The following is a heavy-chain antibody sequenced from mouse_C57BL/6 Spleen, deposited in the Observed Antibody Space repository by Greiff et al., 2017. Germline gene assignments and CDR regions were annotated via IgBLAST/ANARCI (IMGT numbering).Heavy chain of an antibody. D-gene: IGHD2-3*01. V-gene: IGHV1-82*01. CDR3: AREWLDGIYAMDY. J-gene: IGHJ4*01. Sequence: VQLQQSGPELVKPGASVKISCKASGYAFSSSWMNWVKQRPGKGLEWIGRIYPGDGDTNYNGKFKGKATLTADKSSSTAYMQLSSLTSEDSAVYFCAREWLDGIYAMDYWGQGTSVTVSS. CDR2: IYPGDGDT. CDR1: GYAFSSSW.